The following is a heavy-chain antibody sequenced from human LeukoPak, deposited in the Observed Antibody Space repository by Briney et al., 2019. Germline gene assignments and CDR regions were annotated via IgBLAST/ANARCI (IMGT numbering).Heavy chain of an antibody. CDR1: GGSISSGDYY. CDR2: IYYSGST. Sequence: SQTLSLTCTVSGGSISSGDYYWSWIRQPPGKGLEWIGYIYYSGSTYYNPSLKSRVTISVDTSKNQFSLKLSSVTAADTAVYYCARPRAARRWSYFDYWGQGTLVTVSS. CDR3: ARPRAARRWSYFDY. D-gene: IGHD6-6*01. J-gene: IGHJ4*02. V-gene: IGHV4-30-4*08.